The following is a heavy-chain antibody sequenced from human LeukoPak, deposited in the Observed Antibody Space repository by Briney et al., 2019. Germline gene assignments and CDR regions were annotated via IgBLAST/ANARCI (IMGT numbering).Heavy chain of an antibody. D-gene: IGHD6-13*01. V-gene: IGHV1-2*02. CDR1: GYTFTGYY. CDR2: INPNSGGT. J-gene: IGHJ4*02. CDR3: ARSRLAAAGDY. Sequence: AASVKVSCKASGYTFTGYYMHWVRQAPGQGLEWMGWINPNSGGTNYAQRFQGRVTMTRDTSISTAYMELSRLRSDDTAVYYCARSRLAAAGDYWGQGTLVTVSS.